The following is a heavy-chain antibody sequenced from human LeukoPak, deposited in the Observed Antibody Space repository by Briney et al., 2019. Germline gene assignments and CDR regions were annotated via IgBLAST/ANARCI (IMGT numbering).Heavy chain of an antibody. V-gene: IGHV3-20*04. J-gene: IGHJ4*02. CDR2: INWNGGST. D-gene: IGHD4-17*01. CDR1: GFTFDDFG. CDR3: ARAPMTTVTTIDY. Sequence: GGSLRLSCAASGFTFDDFGMSWVRQGPGKGLEWVSGINWNGGSTGYADSVKGRFTISRDNAKKSLYLQMNSLRAEDTALYYCARAPMTTVTTIDYWGRGTLVTVSS.